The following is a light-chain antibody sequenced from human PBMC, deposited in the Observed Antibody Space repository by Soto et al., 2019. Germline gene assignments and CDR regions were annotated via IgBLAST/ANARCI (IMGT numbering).Light chain of an antibody. V-gene: IGLV1-44*01. Sequence: QSVLTQPPSASGTPGQRVTISCSGISSDIGSNTVNWYQQLPGTAPKLLIYSNNQRPSGVPDRFSGSKSASSASLAISGLQSADEADYYCAGSDDSLNGHVVFGGGTKLTVL. CDR1: SSDIGSNT. CDR2: SNN. CDR3: AGSDDSLNGHVV. J-gene: IGLJ2*01.